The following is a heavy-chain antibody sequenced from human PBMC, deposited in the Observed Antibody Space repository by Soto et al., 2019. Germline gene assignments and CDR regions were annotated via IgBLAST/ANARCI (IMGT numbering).Heavy chain of an antibody. CDR3: ARRYYDSWSGPRGFDP. J-gene: IGHJ5*02. CDR1: GGSFSGYY. Sequence: SETLSLTCAVYGGSFSGYYWSWIRQPPGKGLEWIGEINHSGSTNYNPSLKSRVTISVDTSKNQFSLKLSSVTAADTAVYYCARRYYDSWSGPRGFDPWGQGTLVTV. CDR2: INHSGST. D-gene: IGHD3-3*01. V-gene: IGHV4-34*01.